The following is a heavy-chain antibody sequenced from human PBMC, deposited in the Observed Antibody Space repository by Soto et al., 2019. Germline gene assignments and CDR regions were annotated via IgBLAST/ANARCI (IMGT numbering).Heavy chain of an antibody. J-gene: IGHJ4*02. CDR2: IYSGGRN. CDR3: ARGSSRWDY. Sequence: AETLSLTCAVSGGSISRFYWSWIRQPAGKGLEWIGRIYSGGRNNYNPSLKSRVTMSVDTSKNQFSLRLSSVTAADTAMYYCARGSSRWDYWGQGTLVTVSS. D-gene: IGHD6-13*01. CDR1: GGSISRFY. V-gene: IGHV4-4*07.